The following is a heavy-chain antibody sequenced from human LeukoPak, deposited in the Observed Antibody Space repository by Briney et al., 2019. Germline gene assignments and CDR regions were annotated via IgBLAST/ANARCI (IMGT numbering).Heavy chain of an antibody. CDR1: GGSISSYY. V-gene: IGHV4-59*01. D-gene: IGHD3-22*01. Sequence: SETLSLTCTVSGGSISSYYWSWIRQPPGKGLERIGYIYYSGSTNYNPSLKSRVTISVDTSKNQFSLKLSSVTAADTAVYYCARVPYYYDSSGGRNYYYYYMDVWGKGTTVTVSS. CDR2: IYYSGST. J-gene: IGHJ6*03. CDR3: ARVPYYYDSSGGRNYYYYYMDV.